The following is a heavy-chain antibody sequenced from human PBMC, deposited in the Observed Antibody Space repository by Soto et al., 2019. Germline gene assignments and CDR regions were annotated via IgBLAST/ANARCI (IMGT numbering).Heavy chain of an antibody. V-gene: IGHV3-48*01. Sequence: EVQLVESGGGLVQPGGSLRLSCAASGFTFSSYSMNWVRQAPGKGLEWVSYISSSSSTIYYADSVKGRFTISRDNAKNSLYLQMNSPRAEDTAVYYCARNDFWSGYQYWGQGTLVTVSS. CDR3: ARNDFWSGYQY. CDR2: ISSSSSTI. CDR1: GFTFSSYS. J-gene: IGHJ4*02. D-gene: IGHD3-3*01.